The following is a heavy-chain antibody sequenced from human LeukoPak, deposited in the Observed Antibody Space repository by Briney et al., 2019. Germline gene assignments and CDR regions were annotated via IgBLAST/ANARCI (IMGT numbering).Heavy chain of an antibody. CDR2: INQYGSEK. Sequence: PGGPLRLSCAASGFTFSSYWMSWVRQAPGKGLEWVANINQYGSEKYYVDSVKGRFTISRDNAKNSLYLQMNNLRAEDTAVYYCARDGIAAAGGTSWFDPWGQGTLVTVSS. CDR3: ARDGIAAAGGTSWFDP. J-gene: IGHJ5*02. D-gene: IGHD6-13*01. CDR1: GFTFSSYW. V-gene: IGHV3-7*04.